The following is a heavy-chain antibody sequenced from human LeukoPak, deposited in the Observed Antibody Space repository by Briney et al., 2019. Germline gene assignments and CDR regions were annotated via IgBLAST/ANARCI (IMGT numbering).Heavy chain of an antibody. V-gene: IGHV4-34*01. CDR1: GGSFSGYY. D-gene: IGHD3-22*01. Sequence: SETLSLTCAVYGGSFSGYYWSWIRQPPGKGLEWIGEINHSGSTNYNPSLKSRVTISVDTSKNQFSLKLSSVTAADTAVYYCARDSLTMIVGRQKRGLDYWGQGTLVTVSS. CDR2: INHSGST. J-gene: IGHJ4*02. CDR3: ARDSLTMIVGRQKRGLDY.